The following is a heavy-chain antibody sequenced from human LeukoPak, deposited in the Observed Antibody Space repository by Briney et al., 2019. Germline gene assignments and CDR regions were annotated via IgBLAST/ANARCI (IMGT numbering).Heavy chain of an antibody. D-gene: IGHD3-9*01. CDR1: VYTFTGYY. CDR3: ARDLAYDILTGSFDY. J-gene: IGHJ4*02. Sequence: ASVKVSCKASVYTFTGYYMHWVRQAPGQGLEWMGCINPNSGGTNYAQKFQGRVTMTRDTSISTAYMELSRLRSDDTAVYYCARDLAYDILTGSFDYWGQGTLVTVSS. CDR2: INPNSGGT. V-gene: IGHV1-2*02.